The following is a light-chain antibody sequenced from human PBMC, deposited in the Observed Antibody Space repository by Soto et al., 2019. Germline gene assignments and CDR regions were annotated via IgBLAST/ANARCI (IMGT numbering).Light chain of an antibody. CDR3: QKYNSAPLT. CDR2: AAS. J-gene: IGKJ4*01. V-gene: IGKV1-27*01. Sequence: TQSPGTLSGSVEDRVTITCRASQSICDLLAWYQQKPGEAPNLLIYAASTLQAGVPSRFSGSGSGTDFTLTISSLQPEDVAAYYCQKYNSAPLTFGGGTKVDIK. CDR1: QSICDL.